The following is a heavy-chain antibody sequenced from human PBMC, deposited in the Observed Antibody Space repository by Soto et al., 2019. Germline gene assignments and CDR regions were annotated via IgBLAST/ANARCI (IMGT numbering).Heavy chain of an antibody. J-gene: IGHJ6*02. CDR2: ILYTGNT. Sequence: SETLSLTCTVSGASVSSYYWSWIRQPPGKGLEWLGYILYTGNTNYNPSLKSRVTMSVDTSKNQVSLKLSAVTAADTAVYFCARAAYGSGSYYAPYYYYAMDVWGQGTTGTVSS. CDR3: ARAAYGSGSYYAPYYYYAMDV. V-gene: IGHV4-59*02. CDR1: GASVSSYY. D-gene: IGHD3-10*01.